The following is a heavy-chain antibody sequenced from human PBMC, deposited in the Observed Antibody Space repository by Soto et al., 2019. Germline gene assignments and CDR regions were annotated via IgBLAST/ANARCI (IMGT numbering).Heavy chain of an antibody. CDR1: GGTFSSYT. D-gene: IGHD4-17*01. CDR2: IIPILGIA. Sequence: SVKVSCKASGGTFSSYTISWVRQAHGQGLEWMGRIIPILGIANYAQKFQDRVTITADKSTNTAYMELRSLFSEDTAVYYCARGHEYGGNSDAFDIWGQGTVVTVSS. J-gene: IGHJ3*02. V-gene: IGHV1-69*02. CDR3: ARGHEYGGNSDAFDI.